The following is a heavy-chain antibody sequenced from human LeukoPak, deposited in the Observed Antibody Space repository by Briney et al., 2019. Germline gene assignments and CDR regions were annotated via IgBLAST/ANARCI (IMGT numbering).Heavy chain of an antibody. CDR3: TKDPNGDYVGAFDP. Sequence: GGSLRLSCAASGFSFSSFAMTWVRQAPGKGLEWVSSITGGHYPTYNTDSVKGRFAISRDNSKNTLYLQMNSLRADDTAVYYCTKDPNGDYVGAFDPWGQGTLVTVSS. CDR2: ITGGHYPT. D-gene: IGHD4-17*01. CDR1: GFSFSSFA. V-gene: IGHV3-23*01. J-gene: IGHJ5*02.